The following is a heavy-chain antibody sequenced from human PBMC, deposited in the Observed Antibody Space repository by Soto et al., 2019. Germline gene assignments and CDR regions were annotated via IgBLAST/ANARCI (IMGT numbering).Heavy chain of an antibody. J-gene: IGHJ4*02. CDR1: GFTFSSYS. Sequence: GXSRRLSCAASGFTFSSYSLNWVRQAPGKGLDWVSSISSSSSYIYYADSVKGRFTISRDNAKNSLYLQMNSLRAEDTAVYYCARDEWLLHYYFDYWGQGTLVTVSS. CDR2: ISSSSSYI. D-gene: IGHD3-22*01. CDR3: ARDEWLLHYYFDY. V-gene: IGHV3-21*01.